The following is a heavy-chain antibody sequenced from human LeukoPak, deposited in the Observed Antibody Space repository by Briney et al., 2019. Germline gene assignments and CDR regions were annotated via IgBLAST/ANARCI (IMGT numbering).Heavy chain of an antibody. CDR3: ARGEGADTFDY. Sequence: SQTLSLTCTVSGGSISSGSYYWSWLRQPAGKGLEWIGRIYTSGSTNYNPSLKSRVTISVDTSKNQFSLKLSSVTAADTAVYYCARGEGADTFDYWGQGTLVTVSS. CDR1: GGSISSGSYY. CDR2: IYTSGST. D-gene: IGHD1-26*01. V-gene: IGHV4-61*02. J-gene: IGHJ4*02.